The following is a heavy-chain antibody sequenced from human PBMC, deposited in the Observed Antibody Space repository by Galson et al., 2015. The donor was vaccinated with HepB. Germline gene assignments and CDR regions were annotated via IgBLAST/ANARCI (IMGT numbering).Heavy chain of an antibody. CDR3: AREGLYYYDSSGYYYFDY. J-gene: IGHJ4*02. Sequence: SVKVSCKASGGTFSSYAISWVRQAPGQGLEWMGGIIPFFGTANYAQKFQGRVTITADDSTSTAYMELSSLRSEDTAVYYFAREGLYYYDSSGYYYFDYWGQGTLVSVSS. V-gene: IGHV1-69*13. D-gene: IGHD3-22*01. CDR1: GGTFSSYA. CDR2: IIPFFGTA.